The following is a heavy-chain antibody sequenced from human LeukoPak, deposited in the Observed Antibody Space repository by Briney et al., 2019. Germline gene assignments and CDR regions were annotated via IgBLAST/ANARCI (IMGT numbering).Heavy chain of an antibody. CDR3: AREGKDLRLGYYNSAVDV. Sequence: GGSLRLSCAASGFPFSGYSLHWVRQAPGKGLEWVSSISSSAAYIAYADSVKGRFTISRDNAKDSLYLQMNNLRAEDTAVYYCAREGKDLRLGYYNSAVDVRGQGTTVSVSS. J-gene: IGHJ6*02. CDR1: GFPFSGYS. CDR2: ISSSAAYI. V-gene: IGHV3-21*01. D-gene: IGHD2-15*01.